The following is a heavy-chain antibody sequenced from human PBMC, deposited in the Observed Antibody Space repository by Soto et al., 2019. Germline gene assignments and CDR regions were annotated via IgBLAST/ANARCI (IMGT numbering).Heavy chain of an antibody. V-gene: IGHV6-1*01. CDR3: ARVHCSAGTCLDGLDF. CDR1: GDSVSSNGAC. Sequence: SETLSLTCVISGDSVSSNGACWNWIRQSPSRGLQWLGRIYYRSKWFHDYAASVESRMAINPDTSRNQFSLQLNYVTPEDTAVYYCARVHCSAGTCLDGLDFWGQGATVTVSS. J-gene: IGHJ6*02. D-gene: IGHD2-15*01. CDR2: IYYRSKWFH.